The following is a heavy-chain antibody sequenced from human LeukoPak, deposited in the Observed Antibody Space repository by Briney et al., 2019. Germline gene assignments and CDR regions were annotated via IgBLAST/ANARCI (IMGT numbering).Heavy chain of an antibody. CDR3: AGGSGWITDQ. Sequence: GGSLRLSCAASEFTFRTYWMNWVRRAPEKGLEWVANINQDGSEKYYVDSVKGRFTISRDNAKNSVYLQMNSLRTEDAAMYYCAGGSGWITDQWGQGTLVTVST. CDR2: INQDGSEK. J-gene: IGHJ1*01. D-gene: IGHD6-19*01. CDR1: EFTFRTYW. V-gene: IGHV3-7*01.